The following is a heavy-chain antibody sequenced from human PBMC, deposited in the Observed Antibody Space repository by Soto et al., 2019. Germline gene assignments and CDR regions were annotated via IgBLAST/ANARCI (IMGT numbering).Heavy chain of an antibody. CDR1: GFTFSSYW. V-gene: IGHV3-74*01. D-gene: IGHD2-2*01. CDR2: LNTDGSST. CDR3: VRSPVTADDGHFGY. Sequence: RRLSFAASGFTFSSYWMHWVRQAPGKVLVWVSRLNTDGSSTIYADSVKGRFTISRDNAKNTLYLQMNSLRAEDTAVYYCVRSPVTADDGHFGYWGQGTLVTVSS. J-gene: IGHJ4*02.